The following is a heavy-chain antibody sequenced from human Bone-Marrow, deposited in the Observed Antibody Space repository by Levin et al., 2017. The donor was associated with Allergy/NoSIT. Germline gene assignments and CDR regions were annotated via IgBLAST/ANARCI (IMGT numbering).Heavy chain of an antibody. CDR1: GYTRTELS. Sequence: GESLKISCQVSGYTRTELSMHWVRQAPGKGLEWLGGFDPEDGETIYAQRFQGRVTMSEDTSTDTAYLELSSLGSEDTAVYYCAMDMVQGWGWLDPWGQGTLVTVSS. D-gene: IGHD3-10*01. V-gene: IGHV1-24*01. CDR3: AMDMVQGWGWLDP. CDR2: FDPEDGET. J-gene: IGHJ5*02.